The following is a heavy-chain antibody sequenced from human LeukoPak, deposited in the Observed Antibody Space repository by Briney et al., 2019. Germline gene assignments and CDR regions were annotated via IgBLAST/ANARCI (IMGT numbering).Heavy chain of an antibody. CDR3: ARDRGLAARRDWYFDL. V-gene: IGHV4-4*07. Sequence: SETLSLTCTVSGGSINSYYWSWIRQPAGKGLEWVGRIYTSGSTNYNPSLKSRVTMSVDTSKNQFSLKLSSVTAADTAVYYCARDRGLAARRDWYFDLWGRGTLVTVSS. J-gene: IGHJ2*01. CDR2: IYTSGST. CDR1: GGSINSYY. D-gene: IGHD6-6*01.